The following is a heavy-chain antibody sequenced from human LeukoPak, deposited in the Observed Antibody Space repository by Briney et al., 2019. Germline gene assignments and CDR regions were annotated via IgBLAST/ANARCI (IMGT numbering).Heavy chain of an antibody. D-gene: IGHD1-26*01. J-gene: IGHJ1*01. CDR3: ARESPLYSGSYTRYLQH. Sequence: SETLSLTCTVSGGSISSGGYYWSWIRQHPGKGLEWIGYIYYSGSTYYNPSLKSRVTISVDTSKNQFSLKLSSVTAADTAVYYCARESPLYSGSYTRYLQHWGQGTLVTVSS. CDR1: GGSISSGGYY. CDR2: IYYSGST. V-gene: IGHV4-31*03.